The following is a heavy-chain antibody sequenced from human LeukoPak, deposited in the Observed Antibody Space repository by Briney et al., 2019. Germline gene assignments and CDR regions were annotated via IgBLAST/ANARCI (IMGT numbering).Heavy chain of an antibody. CDR1: GFTFSSYS. Sequence: PGGSLRLSCAASGFTFSSYSMNWVRQAPGKGLEWVSSISSSSSYIYYADSVKGRFTISRDNAKNSLYLQMNSLRAEDTAVYYCARSGSSTRALWPGAFDIWGQGTMVTVSS. V-gene: IGHV3-21*04. CDR3: ARSGSSTRALWPGAFDI. D-gene: IGHD6-6*01. CDR2: ISSSSSYI. J-gene: IGHJ3*02.